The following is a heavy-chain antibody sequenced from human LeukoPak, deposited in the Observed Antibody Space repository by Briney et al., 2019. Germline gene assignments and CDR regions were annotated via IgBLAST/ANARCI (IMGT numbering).Heavy chain of an antibody. Sequence: GGPLRLSCAASGFTFSTDAMTWVRQAPGKGLQWVSGISGSGGDTYYEDSVKGRFTISRDNSKNMMYLQMNSLRAEDTAVYYCARDSRGWSKNYWGQGTLVTVSS. CDR1: GFTFSTDA. CDR3: ARDSRGWSKNY. V-gene: IGHV3-23*01. J-gene: IGHJ4*02. D-gene: IGHD6-19*01. CDR2: ISGSGGDT.